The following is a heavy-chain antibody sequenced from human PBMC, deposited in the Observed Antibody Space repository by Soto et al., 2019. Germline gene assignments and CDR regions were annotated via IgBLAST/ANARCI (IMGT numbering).Heavy chain of an antibody. D-gene: IGHD6-13*01. CDR3: TTGKDAAGFY. J-gene: IGHJ4*02. CDR2: VKNRTDGGTT. CDR1: GFTFSIVW. Sequence: RISFTASGFTFSIVWMNLVRHAPGKMLKWVDRVKNRTDGGTTYYKPPVKGRVTISRDDSKNILFLYMVSLSTEDTAVYYCTTGKDAAGFYWGQGNLVT. V-gene: IGHV3-15*07.